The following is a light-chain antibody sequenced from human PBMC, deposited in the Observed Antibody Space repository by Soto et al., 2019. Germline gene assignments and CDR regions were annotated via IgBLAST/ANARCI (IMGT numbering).Light chain of an antibody. CDR1: SSDVGSYNR. V-gene: IGLV2-18*02. J-gene: IGLJ1*01. Sequence: QSALTQPTSVSGSPGQSITISCTGTSSDVGSYNRVSWYQQPPGTAPKLMIYEVSNRPSGVPDRFSASKSGNTGSLIISGLQSEDEADYYCSSYTSSSTYVFGTGTKVTVL. CDR2: EVS. CDR3: SSYTSSSTYV.